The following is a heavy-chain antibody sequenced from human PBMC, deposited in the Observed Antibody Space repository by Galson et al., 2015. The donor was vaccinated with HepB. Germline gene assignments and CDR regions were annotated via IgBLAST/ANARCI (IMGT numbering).Heavy chain of an antibody. CDR2: THYRSKWYN. V-gene: IGHV6-1*01. J-gene: IGHJ4*02. CDR3: ARGALGGVGAPFDY. D-gene: IGHD1-26*01. CDR1: GDSVSSNSAA. Sequence: CAISGDSVSSNSAAWNWIRQSPSRGLEWLGRTHYRSKWYNDYAVSVKSRITINPDTSKNQFSLQLNSVTPEDTAVYYCARGALGGVGAPFDYWGQGTLVTVSS.